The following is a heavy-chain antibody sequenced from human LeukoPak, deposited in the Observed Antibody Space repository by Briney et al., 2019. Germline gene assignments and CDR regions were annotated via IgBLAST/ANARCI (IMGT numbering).Heavy chain of an antibody. CDR2: INAGNGNT. CDR1: GYTFTTYA. Sequence: ASVKVSCKASGYTFTTYAMHWVRQAPGQRLEWMGWINAGNGNTKYSQKFQGRVTITRDTSASKAYMELSSLRSEDTAVYYCAREWGLSSSSYFDYWGQGTLVTVSS. CDR3: AREWGLSSSSYFDY. J-gene: IGHJ4*02. V-gene: IGHV1-3*01. D-gene: IGHD6-6*01.